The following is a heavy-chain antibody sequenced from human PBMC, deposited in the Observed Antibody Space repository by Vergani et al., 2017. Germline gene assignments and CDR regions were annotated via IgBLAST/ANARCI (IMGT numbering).Heavy chain of an antibody. J-gene: IGHJ4*02. CDR2: MNPNSGNT. CDR3: GRGSDNYN. V-gene: IGHV1-8*01. Sequence: QVQVVQSGAEVKKPGASVKVSCKTSGYMFINYDINWVRQATGQGLEWMGWMNPNSGNTGYEQKFQGRVTMTRNTSIDTAYLELNSLTSEDTAVYYCGRGSDNYNWGQGTLVTVSS. CDR1: GYMFINYD. D-gene: IGHD5-24*01.